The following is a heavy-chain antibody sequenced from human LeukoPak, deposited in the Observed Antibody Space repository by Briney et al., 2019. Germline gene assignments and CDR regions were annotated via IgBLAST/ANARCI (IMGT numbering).Heavy chain of an antibody. D-gene: IGHD3-22*01. CDR2: IKQDGSEK. J-gene: IGHJ4*02. CDR1: GFTFSSYW. Sequence: QPGGSLRLSCAASGFTFSSYWMSWVRQAPGKGLEWVANIKQDGSEKYYVDSVKGRFTISRDNAKNSLYLQMNSLRAEDTAVYYCAGRYYYDSSGYYGIDYWGQGTLVTVSS. V-gene: IGHV3-7*01. CDR3: AGRYYYDSSGYYGIDY.